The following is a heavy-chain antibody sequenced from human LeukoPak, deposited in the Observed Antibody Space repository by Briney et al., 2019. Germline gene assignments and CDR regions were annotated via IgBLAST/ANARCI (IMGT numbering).Heavy chain of an antibody. D-gene: IGHD5-18*01. CDR3: ATGIQLWSSFDY. Sequence: PGGSLRLSCAASGFTFSSYGMHWVRQAPGKGLEWVAVISYDGSNKYYADSVKCRFTISRDNSKNTLYLQMNSLRAEDTAVYYCATGIQLWSSFDYWGQGTLVTVSS. J-gene: IGHJ4*02. CDR2: ISYDGSNK. CDR1: GFTFSSYG. V-gene: IGHV3-30*03.